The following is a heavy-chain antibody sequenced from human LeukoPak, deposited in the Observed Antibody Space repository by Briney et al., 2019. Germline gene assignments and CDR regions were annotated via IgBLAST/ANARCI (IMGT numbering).Heavy chain of an antibody. CDR1: GGSISSYY. CDR3: ARGSTQSGAVEWELLLSPPYYYGMDV. D-gene: IGHD1-26*01. CDR2: IYYSGST. Sequence: PSETLSLTCTVSGGSISSYYWSWIRQPPGKGLEWIGYIYYSGSTNYNPSLKSRVTISVDTSKNQFSLKLSSVTAADTAVYYCARGSTQSGAVEWELLLSPPYYYGMDVWGQGTTVTVSS. V-gene: IGHV4-59*01. J-gene: IGHJ6*02.